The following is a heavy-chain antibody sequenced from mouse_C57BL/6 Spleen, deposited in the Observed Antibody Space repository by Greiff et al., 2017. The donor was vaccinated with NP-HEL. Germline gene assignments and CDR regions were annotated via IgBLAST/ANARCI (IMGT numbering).Heavy chain of an antibody. CDR1: GFSLSTFGMG. J-gene: IGHJ1*03. CDR3: AREDYGSSLNWYFDV. D-gene: IGHD1-1*01. CDR2: IWWDDDK. Sequence: QVQLKESGPGILQPSQTLSLTCSFSGFSLSTFGMGVGWIRQPSGKGLEWLAHIWWDDDKYYNPALKSRLTISKDTSKNQVFLKIANVDTADTATYYCAREDYGSSLNWYFDVWGTGTTVTVSS. V-gene: IGHV8-8*01.